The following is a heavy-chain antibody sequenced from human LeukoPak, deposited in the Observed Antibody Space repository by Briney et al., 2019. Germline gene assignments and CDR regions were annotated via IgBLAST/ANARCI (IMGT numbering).Heavy chain of an antibody. CDR2: INHSGST. V-gene: IGHV4-34*01. CDR3: ARESGDGIAAAGGVDY. J-gene: IGHJ4*02. CDR1: GGSFSGYY. Sequence: SETLSLTCAVYGGSFSGYYWSWIRQPPGKGLEWIGEINHSGSTNYNPSLRSRVTISVDTSKNQFSLKLSSVTAADTAVYYCARESGDGIAAAGGVDYWGQGTLVTVSS. D-gene: IGHD6-13*01.